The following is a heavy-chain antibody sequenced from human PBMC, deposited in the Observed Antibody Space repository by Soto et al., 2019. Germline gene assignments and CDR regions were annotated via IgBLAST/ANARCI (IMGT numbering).Heavy chain of an antibody. CDR2: ISYDGSNK. D-gene: IGHD2-2*01. V-gene: IGHV3-30*03. Sequence: GGSLRLSCAACGFTFSTYSIHWVRQAPCKGLEWLAVISYDGSNKYYADSVKGRFTISRDNSKNTLYLQMNSLRAEDTAVFYCATQLIVVVTADTFEDYCGRRTLVTVCS. CDR3: ATQLIVVVTADTFEDY. CDR1: GFTFSTYS. J-gene: IGHJ4*02.